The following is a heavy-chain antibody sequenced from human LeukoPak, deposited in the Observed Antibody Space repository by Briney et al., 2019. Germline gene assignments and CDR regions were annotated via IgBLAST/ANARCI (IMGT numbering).Heavy chain of an antibody. V-gene: IGHV4-59*01. CDR1: GGSISSYY. CDR2: IYDTTIT. Sequence: SETLSLTCTVSGGSISSYYWSWIRQPPGKGLEWIGYIYDTTITNYNPSLKSRVTISVDTSKNEFSLILSSVTDADTAVYYCAKGERQWLWFDWFDPWGQGTLVTVSS. J-gene: IGHJ5*02. CDR3: AKGERQWLWFDWFDP. D-gene: IGHD1-1*01.